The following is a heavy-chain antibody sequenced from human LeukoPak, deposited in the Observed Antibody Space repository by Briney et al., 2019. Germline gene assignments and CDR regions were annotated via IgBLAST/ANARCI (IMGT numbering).Heavy chain of an antibody. J-gene: IGHJ4*02. Sequence: SETLSLTCTVSGGSISSSSYYWGWIRQPSGKGLEWIGSIYYSGSTYYNPSLKSRVTISVDTSKNQFSLKLSSVTAADTAVYYCARMDTAMGFDYWGQGTLVTVSS. V-gene: IGHV4-39*07. CDR1: GGSISSSSYY. D-gene: IGHD5-18*01. CDR2: IYYSGST. CDR3: ARMDTAMGFDY.